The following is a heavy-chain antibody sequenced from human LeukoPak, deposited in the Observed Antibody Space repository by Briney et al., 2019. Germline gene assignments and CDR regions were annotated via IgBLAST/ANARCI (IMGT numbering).Heavy chain of an antibody. CDR2: INHSGST. CDR3: ASLKTVVAATYYYYGMDV. J-gene: IGHJ6*02. V-gene: IGHV4-34*01. D-gene: IGHD2-15*01. Sequence: SETLSLTCAVYGGSLSGYYWSWIRQPPGKGLEWIGEINHSGSTYYNPSLKSRVTISVDTSKNQFSLKLSSVTAADTAVYYCASLKTVVAATYYYYGMDVWGQGTTVTVSS. CDR1: GGSLSGYY.